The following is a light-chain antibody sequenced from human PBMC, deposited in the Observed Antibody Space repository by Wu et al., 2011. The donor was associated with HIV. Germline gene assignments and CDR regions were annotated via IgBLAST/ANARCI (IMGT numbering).Light chain of an antibody. CDR2: MHP. CDR3: QQCNNWPLT. V-gene: IGKV3-11*01. CDR1: QSVSSY. Sequence: TLSCRASQSVSSYLAWYQQKPGQLPGSSSMMHPQATGIPARFSGSGSGTDFTLTISSLEPEDFAVYYCQQCNNWPLTFGQGTRLEIK. J-gene: IGKJ5*01.